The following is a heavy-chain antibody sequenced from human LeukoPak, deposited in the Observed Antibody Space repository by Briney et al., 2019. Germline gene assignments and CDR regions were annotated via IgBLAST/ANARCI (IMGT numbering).Heavy chain of an antibody. CDR2: IYTNGST. CDR3: ATSMVRGVIIRDY. D-gene: IGHD3-10*01. Sequence: SETLSLTCTASGVSFSSYYWRWIRQPAGKGLEWIGRIYTNGSTNSTSSLNSRATMSVDTSKNQFSLMLSSVTAAAAAVYYCATSMVRGVIIRDYWGQGTLVTVSS. CDR1: GVSFSSYY. J-gene: IGHJ4*02. V-gene: IGHV4-4*07.